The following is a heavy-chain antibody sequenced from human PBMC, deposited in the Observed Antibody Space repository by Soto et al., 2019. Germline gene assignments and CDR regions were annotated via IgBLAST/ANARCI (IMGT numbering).Heavy chain of an antibody. CDR3: AKNGYPYWYFDL. Sequence: EVQLLESGGSLVQPGGSLILSCAASGFTFNSYGVTWVRQAPGKGLEWVSAISGSGAGTYYADSVKGRFTISRDNSKNRLYLQMNSLRAEDTAVYYCAKNGYPYWYFDLWGRGTLVTVAS. CDR1: GFTFNSYG. D-gene: IGHD5-18*01. CDR2: ISGSGAGT. V-gene: IGHV3-23*01. J-gene: IGHJ2*01.